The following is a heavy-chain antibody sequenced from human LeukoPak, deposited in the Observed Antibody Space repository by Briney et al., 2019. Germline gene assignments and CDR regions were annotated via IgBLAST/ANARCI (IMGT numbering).Heavy chain of an antibody. CDR2: IKSKTDGGTT. J-gene: IGHJ4*02. D-gene: IGHD3-22*01. CDR3: ARDPYDADDDSGYRPFDY. V-gene: IGHV3-15*07. Sequence: PGGSLRLSCAASGFTFSNAWMNWVRQAPGKGLEWVGRIKSKTDGGTTDYAAPVKGRFTISRDNSKNTLYLQMNSLRAEDTAVYYCARDPYDADDDSGYRPFDYWGQGTLVTVSS. CDR1: GFTFSNAW.